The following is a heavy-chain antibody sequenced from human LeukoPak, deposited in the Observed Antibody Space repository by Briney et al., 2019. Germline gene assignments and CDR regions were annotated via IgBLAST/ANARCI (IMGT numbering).Heavy chain of an antibody. Sequence: GSSVKVSCKASGGTFSSYGISWVRQAPGQGLEWMGRIIPIFGTANYAQKFQGRVTITADKSSSTAYMELSSMTTEDTPLYYCARAQTTMAYYYSYYMDVWGKGTTVTASS. CDR3: ARAQTTMAYYYSYYMDV. V-gene: IGHV1-69*06. D-gene: IGHD5-18*01. J-gene: IGHJ6*03. CDR2: IIPIFGTA. CDR1: GGTFSSYG.